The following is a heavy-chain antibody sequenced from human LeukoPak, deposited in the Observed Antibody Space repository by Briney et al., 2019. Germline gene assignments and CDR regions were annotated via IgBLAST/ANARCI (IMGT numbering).Heavy chain of an antibody. Sequence: SETQSLTCTVSGDSISSSYWNWIRQPPGKGLEWIGYFYYSGSTNYNPSLKSRVTISVDTSRDQFSLKLSSVTAADTAVYYCARHANAYSSSWFDYWGQGTLVTVSS. CDR3: ARHANAYSSSWFDY. D-gene: IGHD6-13*01. CDR2: FYYSGST. V-gene: IGHV4-59*08. J-gene: IGHJ4*02. CDR1: GDSISSSY.